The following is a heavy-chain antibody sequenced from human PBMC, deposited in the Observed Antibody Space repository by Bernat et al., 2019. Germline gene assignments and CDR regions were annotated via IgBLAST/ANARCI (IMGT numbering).Heavy chain of an antibody. CDR2: ISAGGSST. Sequence: EVQLLESGGGFVQPGGSLRLSCTASGFTFSSYAMSWVRQAPGKGLEWFSIISAGGSSTFYSDSVKGRFTISRDNSKNTLYLQMNSLRAGDTAVYYCTASVTTLAFDIWGQGTMVTVSS. J-gene: IGHJ3*02. CDR1: GFTFSSYA. D-gene: IGHD4-17*01. CDR3: TASVTTLAFDI. V-gene: IGHV3-23*01.